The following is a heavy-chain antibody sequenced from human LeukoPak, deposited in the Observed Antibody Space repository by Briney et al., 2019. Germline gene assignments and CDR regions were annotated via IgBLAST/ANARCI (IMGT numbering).Heavy chain of an antibody. V-gene: IGHV1-24*01. J-gene: IGHJ4*02. D-gene: IGHD3/OR15-3a*01. CDR2: FDPVDGET. Sequence: ASVKVSCKVSGYTLTELSMHWVRQAPGKGLEWMGGFDPVDGETIYAQKFQGRVTMTEDTSTDTAYMELSSLRSEDTAVYYCAILIFADGGYYFDYWGQGTLVTVSS. CDR3: AILIFADGGYYFDY. CDR1: GYTLTELS.